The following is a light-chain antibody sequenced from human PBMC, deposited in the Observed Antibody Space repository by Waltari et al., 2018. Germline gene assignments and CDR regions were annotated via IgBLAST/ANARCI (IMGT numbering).Light chain of an antibody. Sequence: QSALTQPASVSGSPGQSITISCTGTSSDVGSYKLVSWYQQHPGKAPNLMIYEGSKRPSGVSNRFSGSKSGNTASLTISGLQAEDEADYYCCSYAGSSNWVFGGGTKLTVL. V-gene: IGLV2-23*01. J-gene: IGLJ3*02. CDR3: CSYAGSSNWV. CDR1: SSDVGSYKL. CDR2: EGS.